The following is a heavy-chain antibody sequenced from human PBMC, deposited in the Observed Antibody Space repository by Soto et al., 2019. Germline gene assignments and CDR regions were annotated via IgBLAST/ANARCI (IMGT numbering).Heavy chain of an antibody. D-gene: IGHD1-26*01. Sequence: TSETLSLTCAVYGGSFSGYYWSWIRQPPGKGLEWIGEINHSGSTNYNPPLKSRVTTSVDTSKNQFSLKLSSVTAADTAVYYCARPLGSYGPGFDYWGQGTLVTVSS. CDR3: ARPLGSYGPGFDY. CDR1: GGSFSGYY. CDR2: INHSGST. J-gene: IGHJ4*02. V-gene: IGHV4-34*01.